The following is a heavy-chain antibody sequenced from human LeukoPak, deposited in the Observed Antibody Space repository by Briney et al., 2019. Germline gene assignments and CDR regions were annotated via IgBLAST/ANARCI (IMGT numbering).Heavy chain of an antibody. D-gene: IGHD3-22*01. CDR3: ARVYYDSGAYYPRWFDP. V-gene: IGHV1-18*01. CDR1: GYTFSSYG. CDR2: ISTHNGNT. J-gene: IGHJ5*02. Sequence: ASVKVSCKASGYTFSSYGISWVRQALGQGLEWMGWISTHNGNTDYAQKFQGRVTMTTDTSTSTAYMELRSLRSDDTAVYYCARVYYDSGAYYPRWFDPWGQGALVTVSS.